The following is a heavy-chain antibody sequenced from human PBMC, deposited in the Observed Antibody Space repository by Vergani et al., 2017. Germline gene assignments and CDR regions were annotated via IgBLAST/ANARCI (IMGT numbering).Heavy chain of an antibody. V-gene: IGHV5-51*01. Sequence: EVQLVQSGAEVKKPGESLKISCKGSGYSFTSYWIGWVRQMPGKGLEWMGIIYPGDSDTRYSPSFQGQVTIPADKSISTAYLQWSSLKASDTAMYYCARQAEDNFWSGYPGYWGQGTLVTVSS. CDR2: IYPGDSDT. CDR3: ARQAEDNFWSGYPGY. CDR1: GYSFTSYW. J-gene: IGHJ4*02. D-gene: IGHD3-3*01.